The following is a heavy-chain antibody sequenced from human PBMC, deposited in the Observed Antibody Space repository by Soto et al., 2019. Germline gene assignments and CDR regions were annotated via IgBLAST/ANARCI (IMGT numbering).Heavy chain of an antibody. V-gene: IGHV1-69*01. Sequence: QVQLVQSGAEVKKPGSSVKVSCKASGGTFNTYNINWVRQAPGQGLEWMGGILPIFGTTNYAQRFQGRVTITADDSTSTAYRELSSMRSEYTAVYYCARDETGASYYYYSGMDVWGQGTTVTV. CDR1: GGTFNTYN. CDR3: ARDETGASYYYYSGMDV. J-gene: IGHJ6*02. CDR2: ILPIFGTT. D-gene: IGHD7-27*01.